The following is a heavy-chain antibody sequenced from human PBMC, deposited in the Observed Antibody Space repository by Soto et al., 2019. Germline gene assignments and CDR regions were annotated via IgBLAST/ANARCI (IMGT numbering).Heavy chain of an antibody. D-gene: IGHD2-15*01. J-gene: IGHJ4*02. Sequence: SETLSLTCTVSGGSISSYYWSWIRQPPGKGLEWIGYIYYSGSTNYNPSLKSRVTISVDTSKNQFSLKLSSVTAADTAVYYCARVTVSGCSGGSCSHFDYWGQGTLVTVSS. CDR3: ARVTVSGCSGGSCSHFDY. V-gene: IGHV4-59*01. CDR1: GGSISSYY. CDR2: IYYSGST.